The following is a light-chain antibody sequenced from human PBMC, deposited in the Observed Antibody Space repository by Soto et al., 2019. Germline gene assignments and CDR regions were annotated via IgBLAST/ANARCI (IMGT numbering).Light chain of an antibody. CDR1: QTVSSN. Sequence: IVPTPSPATLSFSPCQRSTHWSMASQTVSSNLAWYQQKPGQAPRLLIYGASTRATGIPARFSGSGSGTEFILTISSLQSEDFAFYYCQQYDDWPWTFGQGTKVDIK. CDR3: QQYDDWPWT. CDR2: GAS. V-gene: IGKV3-15*01. J-gene: IGKJ1*01.